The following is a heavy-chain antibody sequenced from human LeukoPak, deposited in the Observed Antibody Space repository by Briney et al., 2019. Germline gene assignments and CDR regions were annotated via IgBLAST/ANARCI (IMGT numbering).Heavy chain of an antibody. D-gene: IGHD2-15*01. CDR1: GYTFTSYG. CDR2: ISAYNGNT. CDR3: ARNPDCSGGGCYFGRRYNWFDP. J-gene: IGHJ5*02. Sequence: ASVKVSCKASGYTFTSYGISWVRQAPGQGLEWMGWISAYNGNTNYAQKLQGRVTMTTDTSTSTAYMELRSLRSVDTAVYYCARNPDCSGGGCYFGRRYNWFDPWGQGTLVTVSS. V-gene: IGHV1-18*01.